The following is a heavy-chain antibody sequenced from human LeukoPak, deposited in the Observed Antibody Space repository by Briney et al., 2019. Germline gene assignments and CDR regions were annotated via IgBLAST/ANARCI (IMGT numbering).Heavy chain of an antibody. D-gene: IGHD2-21*01. Sequence: SETLSLTCTVSDGSSSSSSWNWIRQPPEKGLEWIGYIYYCGSTKYNPSLESRVTIPVDTSKNQISLKLRSVTAADTAIYYCARRQQTGGDNGLHNWFDPWGQGTLVTVSS. J-gene: IGHJ5*02. CDR2: IYYCGST. V-gene: IGHV4-59*08. CDR1: DGSSSSSS. CDR3: ARRQQTGGDNGLHNWFDP.